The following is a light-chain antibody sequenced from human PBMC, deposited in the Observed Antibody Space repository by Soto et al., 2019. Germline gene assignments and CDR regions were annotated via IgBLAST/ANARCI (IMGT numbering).Light chain of an antibody. CDR1: QSVRRN. CDR2: GAS. Sequence: VMTQSPATLSVSPGERATLSCRASQSVRRNLAWYHQRHGQGPRLLIFGASSRATGIPDRFSGGGSETDLTITISRLESEDSEVYYCQQYGISPFTFGGGTKVDIK. CDR3: QQYGISPFT. V-gene: IGKV3-20*01. J-gene: IGKJ4*01.